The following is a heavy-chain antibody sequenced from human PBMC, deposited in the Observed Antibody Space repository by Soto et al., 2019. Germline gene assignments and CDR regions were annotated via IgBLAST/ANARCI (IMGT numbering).Heavy chain of an antibody. CDR1: GGSFSGYY. D-gene: IGHD3-3*01. CDR2: INHSGST. Sequence: PSETLSLTCAVYGGSFSGYYWSWIRQPPGKGLEWIGEINHSGSTNYNPSLKSRVTISVDTSKNQFSLKLSSVTAADTAVYYCARAFYVLRLPLFDPWGQGTLVTVSS. V-gene: IGHV4-34*01. J-gene: IGHJ5*02. CDR3: ARAFYVLRLPLFDP.